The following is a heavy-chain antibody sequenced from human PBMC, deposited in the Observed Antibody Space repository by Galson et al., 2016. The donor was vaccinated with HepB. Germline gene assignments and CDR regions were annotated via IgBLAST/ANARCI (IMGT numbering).Heavy chain of an antibody. Sequence: SVKVSCKASGFTFTSSAVQWVRQARGQRLEWIGWIVVGSGNTNYAQKFKERVTITRDMSTSTAYMELSSPRSEDTAVYYCAARGYSSGLYGMDVWGQGTTVTVSS. D-gene: IGHD6-19*01. J-gene: IGHJ6*02. CDR3: AARGYSSGLYGMDV. CDR1: GFTFTSSA. CDR2: IVVGSGNT. V-gene: IGHV1-58*01.